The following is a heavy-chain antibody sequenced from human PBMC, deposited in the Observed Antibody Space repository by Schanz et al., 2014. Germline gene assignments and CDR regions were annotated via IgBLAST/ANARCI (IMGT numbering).Heavy chain of an antibody. CDR2: IWSDGSNK. J-gene: IGHJ4*02. V-gene: IGHV3-33*06. CDR3: AKLDGYAYGSMGQEYFDY. CDR1: GFTFSVYG. Sequence: QVELVESGGGVVQPGRSLRLSCAASGFTFSVYGMHWVRQAPGKGLEWVAVIWSDGSNKYYADSVKGRFTISRDNSENTLYLQMISLRAEDTAVYYCAKLDGYAYGSMGQEYFDYWGQGTLVAVSS. D-gene: IGHD5-18*01.